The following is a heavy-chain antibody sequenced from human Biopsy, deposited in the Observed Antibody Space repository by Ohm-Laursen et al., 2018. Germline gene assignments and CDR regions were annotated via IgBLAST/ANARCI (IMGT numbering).Heavy chain of an antibody. Sequence: TLSLTCTVSGGSISSYYWNWIRQPAGKGLEWIGYVYYTGSTDYNPSLQSRVTISVDTSKNHFSLRLRSVTPADTAIYYCARDRGYYSDRTVPGYFDLWGRGTLVTVSS. CDR3: ARDRGYYSDRTVPGYFDL. CDR2: VYYTGST. V-gene: IGHV4-59*01. CDR1: GGSISSYY. J-gene: IGHJ2*01. D-gene: IGHD3-22*01.